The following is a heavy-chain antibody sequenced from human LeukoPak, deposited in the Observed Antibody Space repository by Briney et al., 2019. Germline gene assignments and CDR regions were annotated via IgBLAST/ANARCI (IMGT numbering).Heavy chain of an antibody. V-gene: IGHV5-51*01. D-gene: IGHD6-19*01. CDR2: IYPGDSDT. J-gene: IGHJ4*02. CDR3: ARRDTTGSIDY. Sequence: AESLKISCKGSGYSFTNYWIGWVRQVPGKGLEWMGIIYPGDSDTRSSPSFQGQVTISADKSISTAYLQWSSLKASDTAMYFCARRDTTGSIDYWGQGTLVTVSS. CDR1: GYSFTNYW.